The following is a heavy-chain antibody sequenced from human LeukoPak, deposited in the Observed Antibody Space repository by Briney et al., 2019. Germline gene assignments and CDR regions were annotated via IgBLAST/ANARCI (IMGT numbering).Heavy chain of an antibody. Sequence: GGSLRLSCAASGFTFDDYAMHWVRQAPGKGLEWVSLISGGGGSTYYADSVKGRFTISRDNSKNSLYLQMNSLRTEDTALYYCAKDWDSNYYGSSGYFDYWGQGTLVTVSS. D-gene: IGHD3-22*01. J-gene: IGHJ4*02. CDR2: ISGGGGST. CDR1: GFTFDDYA. V-gene: IGHV3-43*02. CDR3: AKDWDSNYYGSSGYFDY.